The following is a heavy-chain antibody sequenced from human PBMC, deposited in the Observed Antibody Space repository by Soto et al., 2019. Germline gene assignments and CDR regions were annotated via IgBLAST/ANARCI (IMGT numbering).Heavy chain of an antibody. D-gene: IGHD3-22*01. J-gene: IGHJ4*02. CDR2: INPNSGGT. V-gene: IGHV1-2*02. CDR1: GFTFTGYY. CDR3: ARVRRITMIVVVSHLIDY. Sequence: GASVKVSCKASGFTFTGYYIHWVRQAPGQGLEWMGWINPNSGGTTYAQNFQGRVTLTRDTSINTAYMELSSLTSDDTAVYYCARVRRITMIVVVSHLIDYWGQGTLVTVSS.